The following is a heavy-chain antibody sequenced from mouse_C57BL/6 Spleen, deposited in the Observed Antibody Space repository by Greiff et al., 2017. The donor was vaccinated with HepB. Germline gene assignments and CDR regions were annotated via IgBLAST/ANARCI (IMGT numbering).Heavy chain of an antibody. V-gene: IGHV1-76*01. CDR1: GYTFTDYY. D-gene: IGHD3-2*02. CDR2: IYPGSGNT. Sequence: VKLVESGAELVRPGASVKLSCKASGYTFTDYYINWVKQRPGQGLEWIARIYPGSGNTYYNEKFKGKATLTAEKSSSTAYMQLSSLTSEDSAVYFCARGKTAQATAWFAYWGQGTLVTVSA. J-gene: IGHJ3*01. CDR3: ARGKTAQATAWFAY.